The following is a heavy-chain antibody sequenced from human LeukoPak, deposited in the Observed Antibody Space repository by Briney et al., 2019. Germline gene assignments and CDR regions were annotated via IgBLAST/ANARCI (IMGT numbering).Heavy chain of an antibody. V-gene: IGHV3-7*01. CDR1: GFTFSSYS. D-gene: IGHD1-26*01. CDR2: IKQDGSEK. J-gene: IGHJ4*02. Sequence: GGSLRLSCAASGFTFSSYSMNWVRQAPGKGLEWVANIKQDGSEKYYVDSVKGRFTISRDNAKNSLYLQMNSLRAEDTAVYYCARDRWELLGVFDYWGQGTLVTVSS. CDR3: ARDRWELLGVFDY.